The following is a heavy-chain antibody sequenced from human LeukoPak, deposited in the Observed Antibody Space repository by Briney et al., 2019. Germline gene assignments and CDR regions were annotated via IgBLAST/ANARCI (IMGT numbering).Heavy chain of an antibody. Sequence: PGGSLRLSCAASGFTFSSYGMHWVRQAPGKGLEWVSAISGSGGSTYYADSVKGRFTISRDNSKNTLYLQMNSLRAEDTAVYYCAKDRRRVIDSGSYVFDYWGQGTLVTVSS. J-gene: IGHJ4*02. V-gene: IGHV3-23*01. D-gene: IGHD1-26*01. CDR2: ISGSGGST. CDR1: GFTFSSYG. CDR3: AKDRRRVIDSGSYVFDY.